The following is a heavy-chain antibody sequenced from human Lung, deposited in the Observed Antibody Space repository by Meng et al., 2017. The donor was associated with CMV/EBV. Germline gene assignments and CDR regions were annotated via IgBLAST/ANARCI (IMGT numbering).Heavy chain of an antibody. D-gene: IGHD2-2*01. CDR2: LYPDGST. J-gene: IGHJ4*02. V-gene: IGHV4-4*07. CDR3: ARTPVRFCNTHMCYAFDY. CDR1: SDSITNYF. Sequence: QERLEWSGPALVKPWGTLSVTCIFSSDSITNYFWSWVRQPAGKGLEWIGRLYPDGSTDYNPSLSSRLTLSLDTSKIRFSLKLRSVTAADTAIYYCARTPVRFCNTHMCYAFDYWGQGALVTVSS.